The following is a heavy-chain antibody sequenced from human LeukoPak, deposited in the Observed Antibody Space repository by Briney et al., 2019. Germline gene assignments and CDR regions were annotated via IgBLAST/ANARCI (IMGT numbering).Heavy chain of an antibody. CDR3: ARGRQWRGLLFDY. D-gene: IGHD1-26*01. Sequence: GGSLRLSCAASGFTFSGYAMSWVRQAPGKGLEWVSYISSSGSTIYYADSVKGRFTISRDNAKNSLYLQMNSLRAEDTAVYYCARGRQWRGLLFDYWGQGTLVTVSS. CDR1: GFTFSGYA. J-gene: IGHJ4*02. V-gene: IGHV3-11*01. CDR2: ISSSGSTI.